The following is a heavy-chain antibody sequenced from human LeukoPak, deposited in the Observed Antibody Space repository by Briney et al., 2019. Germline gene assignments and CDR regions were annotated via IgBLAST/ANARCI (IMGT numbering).Heavy chain of an antibody. Sequence: EASVKVSCKASGYTFTSYDINWVRQATGQGLEWMGWMNPNSYNTGYAQKFQGRLTMTRNTSISTAYMELSSLRSEDTAVYYCARSPHRYYFDYWGQGTLVTVSS. V-gene: IGHV1-8*01. CDR1: GYTFTSYD. CDR3: ARSPHRYYFDY. CDR2: MNPNSYNT. J-gene: IGHJ4*02.